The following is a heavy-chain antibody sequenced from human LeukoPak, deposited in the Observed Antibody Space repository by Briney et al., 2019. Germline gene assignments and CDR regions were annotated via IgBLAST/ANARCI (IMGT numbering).Heavy chain of an antibody. Sequence: TSETLSLTCAVYGGSFSGYYWSWIRQPPGKGLEWIGEINHSGSTNYNPSLKSRVTISVDTSKNQFSLKLSSVTAADTAVYYCARCSKYQLLCARWFDPWGQGTLVTVSS. J-gene: IGHJ5*02. V-gene: IGHV4-34*01. CDR3: ARCSKYQLLCARWFDP. D-gene: IGHD2-2*01. CDR2: INHSGST. CDR1: GGSFSGYY.